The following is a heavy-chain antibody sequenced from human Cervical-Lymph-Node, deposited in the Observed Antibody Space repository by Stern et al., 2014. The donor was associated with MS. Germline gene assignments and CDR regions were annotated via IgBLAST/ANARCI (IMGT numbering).Heavy chain of an antibody. D-gene: IGHD6-13*01. CDR1: GFSFRNFA. J-gene: IGHJ5*02. CDR2: ITWNSDNI. V-gene: IGHV3-9*01. CDR3: TKVKPAAGTGLFGS. Sequence: EVQLVESGGGLVQPGRSLRLSCVASGFSFRNFAMHWVRQAPGKGLEWVSGITWNSDNIAYADSVKGRFTISRDNAENSLFLQMNSLRLEDTALYYCTKVKPAAGTGLFGSWGQGTLVTVSS.